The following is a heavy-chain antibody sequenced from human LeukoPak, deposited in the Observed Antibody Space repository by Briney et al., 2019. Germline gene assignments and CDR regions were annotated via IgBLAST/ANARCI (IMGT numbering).Heavy chain of an antibody. V-gene: IGHV3-72*01. Sequence: GGSLRLSCAASGFTFSDHYMDWVRQAPGKGLEWVGRTRNKANSYTTEYAASVKGRFTISRGDSKNSLYLQMNSLKTEDTAVYYCARAYGDYSGYYFDYWGQGTLVTVSS. CDR1: GFTFSDHY. CDR2: TRNKANSYTT. D-gene: IGHD4-17*01. J-gene: IGHJ4*02. CDR3: ARAYGDYSGYYFDY.